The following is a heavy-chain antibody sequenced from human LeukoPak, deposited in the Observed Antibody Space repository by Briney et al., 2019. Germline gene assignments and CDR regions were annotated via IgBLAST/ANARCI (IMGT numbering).Heavy chain of an antibody. J-gene: IGHJ5*02. CDR1: GYTFTSYY. CDR2: INPSGGST. D-gene: IGHD2-2*01. V-gene: IGHV1-46*01. Sequence: ASVKVSCKASGYTFTSYYMHWVRQAPGQGLEWMGIINPSGGSTSYAQKFQGRVTMTRDTSTSTVYMELSNLRSEDTAVYYCARDSRPDCSSTSCLYNWFDPWGQGTLVTVSS. CDR3: ARDSRPDCSSTSCLYNWFDP.